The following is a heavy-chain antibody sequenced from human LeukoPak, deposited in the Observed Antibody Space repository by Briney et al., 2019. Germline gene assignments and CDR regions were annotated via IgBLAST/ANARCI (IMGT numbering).Heavy chain of an antibody. CDR3: ARGGYCTNGVCYYYYGMDV. CDR2: IWYDGSNK. CDR1: GFTFSSYG. Sequence: GRSLRLSYAASGFTFSSYGMHWVRQAPGKGLEWVAVIWYDGSNKYYADSVKGRFTISRDNSKNTLYLQMNSLRAEDTAVYYCARGGYCTNGVCYYYYGMDVWGQGTTVTVSS. D-gene: IGHD2-8*01. J-gene: IGHJ6*02. V-gene: IGHV3-33*01.